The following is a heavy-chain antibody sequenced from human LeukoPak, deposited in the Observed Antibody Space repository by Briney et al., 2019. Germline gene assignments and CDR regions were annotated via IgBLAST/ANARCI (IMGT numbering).Heavy chain of an antibody. V-gene: IGHV3-21*01. J-gene: IGHJ3*02. Sequence: GGSLRLSCAASGFTFSSYSMNWVRQAPGKGLEWVSSISSSSSYIYYADSVKGRFTISRDNAKNSLYLQMNSLRAEDTAVYCCARVFTVFAFDIWGQGTMVTVSS. D-gene: IGHD4-17*01. CDR1: GFTFSSYS. CDR3: ARVFTVFAFDI. CDR2: ISSSSSYI.